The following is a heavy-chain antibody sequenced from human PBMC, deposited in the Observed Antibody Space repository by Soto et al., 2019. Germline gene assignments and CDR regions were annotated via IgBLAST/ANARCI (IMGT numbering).Heavy chain of an antibody. D-gene: IGHD3-10*01. Sequence: SGPTLVNPTQTLTLTCTLSGFSVTTSGTRVNWIRQPPGKALEWLARIDWDDDKFYSTSLKTRLTISKDTSKNQVVLTMTNMDPVDTATYYCARTGGSESYDYWGQGTVVTVSS. CDR2: IDWDDDK. J-gene: IGHJ4*02. V-gene: IGHV2-70*04. CDR3: ARTGGSESYDY. CDR1: GFSVTTSGTR.